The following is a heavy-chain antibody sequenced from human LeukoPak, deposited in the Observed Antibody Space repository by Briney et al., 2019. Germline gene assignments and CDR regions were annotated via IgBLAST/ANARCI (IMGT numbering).Heavy chain of an antibody. CDR1: GGSFSSYY. Sequence: PETLSLTCAVYGGSFSSYYWNWIRQSPGKGLEWIGEINHSGSTNYNPSLKSRVTISVDTSQNQFSLKMSSVTAADTAVYYCARAPFWVTTARPFGYWGQGTLVTVSP. CDR3: ARAPFWVTTARPFGY. CDR2: INHSGST. V-gene: IGHV4-34*01. J-gene: IGHJ4*02. D-gene: IGHD4-11*01.